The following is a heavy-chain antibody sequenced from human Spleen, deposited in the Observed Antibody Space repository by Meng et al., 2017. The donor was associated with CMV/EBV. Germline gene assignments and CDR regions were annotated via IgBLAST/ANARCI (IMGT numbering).Heavy chain of an antibody. CDR1: GFTFSSYA. D-gene: IGHD5-18*01. J-gene: IGHJ6*02. Sequence: GESLKISCAASGFTFSSYAMHWVRQAPGKGLEWVAVISYDGSNKYYADSVKGRFTISRDNSKNTLYLQMNSLRAEDTAVYYCTQGGEDSYGFDYYGMDVWGQGTTVTVSS. V-gene: IGHV3-30-3*01. CDR3: TQGGEDSYGFDYYGMDV. CDR2: ISYDGSNK.